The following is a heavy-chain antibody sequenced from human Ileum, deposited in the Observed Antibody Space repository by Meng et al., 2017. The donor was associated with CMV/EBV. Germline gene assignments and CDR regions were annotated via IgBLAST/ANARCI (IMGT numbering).Heavy chain of an antibody. CDR3: ARRVGATLDP. D-gene: IGHD1-26*01. CDR1: GGSISSSRYY. V-gene: IGHV4-39*07. J-gene: IGHJ5*02. Sequence: NCTVSGGSISSSRYYWGWIRQPPGKGLEWIGSIYYSGSTYYNPSLKSRVTISVDTSKNQFSLKLSSVTAADTAVYYCARRVGATLDPWGQGTLVTVSS. CDR2: IYYSGST.